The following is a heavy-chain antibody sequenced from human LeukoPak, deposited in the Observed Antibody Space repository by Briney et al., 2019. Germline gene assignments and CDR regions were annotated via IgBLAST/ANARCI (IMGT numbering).Heavy chain of an antibody. CDR2: INPRSGGT. Sequence: GASVKVSCKASGFPLSDSYIHRVRQAPGQGLEWMGYINPRSGGTSSPQKFKGRATLTADTINTAYMVLSSLISDDTAIYYCVREGSGLLTKNFDYWGQGTLVTVSS. D-gene: IGHD2-15*01. V-gene: IGHV1-2*02. J-gene: IGHJ4*02. CDR3: VREGSGLLTKNFDY. CDR1: GFPLSDSY.